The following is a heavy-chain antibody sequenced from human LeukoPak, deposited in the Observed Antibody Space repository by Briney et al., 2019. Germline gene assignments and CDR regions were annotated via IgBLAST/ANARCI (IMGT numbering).Heavy chain of an antibody. J-gene: IGHJ6*02. CDR3: ARGPYDSSGYIYYYYYGMDV. Sequence: GASLRLSCAASGFTFSSYAMSWVSQAPGKGLEWVSAISGSGGSTYYADSVKGRFTISRDNSKNTLYLQMNSLRAEDTAVYYCARGPYDSSGYIYYYYYGMDVWGQGTTVTVSS. CDR1: GFTFSSYA. V-gene: IGHV3-23*01. D-gene: IGHD3-22*01. CDR2: ISGSGGST.